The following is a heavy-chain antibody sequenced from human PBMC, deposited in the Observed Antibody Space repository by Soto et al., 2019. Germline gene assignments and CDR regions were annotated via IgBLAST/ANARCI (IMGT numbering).Heavy chain of an antibody. CDR2: IIPIFGTA. CDR3: ARVPRGEQQLVNSAFDI. CDR1: GGTFSSYA. D-gene: IGHD6-13*01. V-gene: IGHV1-69*13. Sequence: SVKVSCKASGGTFSSYAISWVRQAPGQGLEWMGGIIPIFGTANYAQKFQGRVTITADESTSTAYMELSSLRSEDTAVYYCARVPRGEQQLVNSAFDIWGQGTMVTVSS. J-gene: IGHJ3*02.